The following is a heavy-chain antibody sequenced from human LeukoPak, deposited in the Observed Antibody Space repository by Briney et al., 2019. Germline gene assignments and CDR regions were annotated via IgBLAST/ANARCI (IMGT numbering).Heavy chain of an antibody. Sequence: GGSLRLSCAASGITVSQNDMSWVRQAPGGGLEWVSLIYADGATHYADSVKGRFTISRDNSKNTVYLEMNSLRPEDTAVYFCARDRAGRKAWVEFDPWGQETLVTVSS. CDR3: ARDRAGRKAWVEFDP. J-gene: IGHJ5*02. CDR1: GITVSQND. D-gene: IGHD3-10*01. V-gene: IGHV3-66*02. CDR2: IYADGAT.